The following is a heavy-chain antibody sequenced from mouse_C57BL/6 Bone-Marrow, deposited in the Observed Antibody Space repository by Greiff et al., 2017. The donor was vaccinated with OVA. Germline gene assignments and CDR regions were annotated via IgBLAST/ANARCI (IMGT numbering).Heavy chain of an antibody. CDR1: GYAFSSSW. J-gene: IGHJ2*01. CDR3: ARGRDGSNYFDY. Sequence: QVQLQQSGPELVKPGASVKISCKASGYAFSSSWMNWVKQRPGKGLEWIGRIYPGDGDTNYNGKFKGKATLTADKSSSTAYMQLSSLTSEDSAVYVCARGRDGSNYFDYWGQGTTLTVSA. V-gene: IGHV1-82*01. D-gene: IGHD1-1*01. CDR2: IYPGDGDT.